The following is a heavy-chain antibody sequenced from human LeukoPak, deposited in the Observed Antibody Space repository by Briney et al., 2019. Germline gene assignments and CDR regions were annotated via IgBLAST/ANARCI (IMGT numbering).Heavy chain of an antibody. CDR3: ARGTGNYYDSSGPRDY. D-gene: IGHD3-22*01. Sequence: GGSLRLSCAASGFTFSSYWMSWVRQAPGKGLEWVANIKQDGSEKYYVDSVKGRLTISRDNAKNSLYLQMNSLRAEDTAVYYCARGTGNYYDSSGPRDYWGQGTLVTVSS. CDR2: IKQDGSEK. V-gene: IGHV3-7*01. J-gene: IGHJ4*02. CDR1: GFTFSSYW.